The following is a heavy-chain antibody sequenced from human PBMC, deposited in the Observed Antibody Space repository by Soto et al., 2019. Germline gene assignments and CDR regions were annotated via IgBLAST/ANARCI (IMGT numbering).Heavy chain of an antibody. J-gene: IGHJ6*02. D-gene: IGHD3-3*01. Sequence: PGGSLRLSCAASGFTFSSYWMIWVRQAPGKGLEWVANIKQDGSEKYYVDSVKGRFTISRDNAKNSLYLQMNSLRAEDTAVYYCARGHYDFWSGYSYGMDVWGQGTTVTVSS. V-gene: IGHV3-7*03. CDR1: GFTFSSYW. CDR2: IKQDGSEK. CDR3: ARGHYDFWSGYSYGMDV.